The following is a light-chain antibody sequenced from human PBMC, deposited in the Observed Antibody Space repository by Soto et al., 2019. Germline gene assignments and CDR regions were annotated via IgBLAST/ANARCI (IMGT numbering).Light chain of an antibody. CDR1: KSLFDSDNGNTY. J-gene: IGKJ5*01. CDR2: MLS. CDR3: MQRTEFPIT. V-gene: IGKV2-40*01. Sequence: IVMTHTPVSMNVTHGGQAHISCRDSKSLFDSDNGNTYLDWYLQKPGQSPQLLIYMLSYRASGVPDRFSGSGSGTDFTLKISRVEAEDVGVYYCMQRTEFPITFGQGTRLEIK.